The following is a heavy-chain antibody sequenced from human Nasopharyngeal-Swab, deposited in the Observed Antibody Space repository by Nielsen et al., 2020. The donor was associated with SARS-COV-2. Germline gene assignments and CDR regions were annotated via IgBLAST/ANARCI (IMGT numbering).Heavy chain of an antibody. D-gene: IGHD6-13*01. Sequence: ASVKVSCKASGYTFTSYYMHWVRQAPGQGLEWMGIINPSGGSTSYAQKFQGRVTMTRDTSTSTVYMELSSLRSEDTAVYYCARELIHFAAAAPRGDYYYGMDVWGQWTTVTVSS. CDR2: INPSGGST. CDR1: GYTFTSYY. V-gene: IGHV1-46*01. J-gene: IGHJ6*02. CDR3: ARELIHFAAAAPRGDYYYGMDV.